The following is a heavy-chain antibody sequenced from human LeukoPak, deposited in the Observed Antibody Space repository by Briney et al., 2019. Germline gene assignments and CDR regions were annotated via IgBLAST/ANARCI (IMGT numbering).Heavy chain of an antibody. Sequence: PSETLSLTCTVSGGSVSSGSYYWSWIRQPPGKGLEWIGYIYYSGSTNYNPSLKSRVTISVDTSKNQFSLKLSSVTAADTAVYYCARVGPYYYDSSGYWGTAYFDYWGQGTLVTVS. J-gene: IGHJ4*02. CDR3: ARVGPYYYDSSGYWGTAYFDY. CDR1: GGSVSSGSYY. V-gene: IGHV4-61*01. D-gene: IGHD3-22*01. CDR2: IYYSGST.